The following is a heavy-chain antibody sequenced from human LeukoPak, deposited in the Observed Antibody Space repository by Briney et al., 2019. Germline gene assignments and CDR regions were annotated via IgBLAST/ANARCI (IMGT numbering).Heavy chain of an antibody. CDR2: IKQDGSEK. J-gene: IGHJ5*02. CDR1: GFTFGKYW. Sequence: GGSLRLSCVASGFTFGKYWMSWVRQAPGKGLEWVANIKQDGSEKYYVDSVKGRFTISRDNAKNSLYLRMNSLRAEDTAVYYCKGAVTKRGYNWFDPWGQGTLVTVSS. D-gene: IGHD4-17*01. CDR3: KGAVTKRGYNWFDP. V-gene: IGHV3-7*01.